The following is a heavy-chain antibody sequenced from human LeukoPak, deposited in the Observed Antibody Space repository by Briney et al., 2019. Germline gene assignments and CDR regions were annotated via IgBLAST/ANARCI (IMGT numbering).Heavy chain of an antibody. CDR3: ARAGGDLWFGELRGFDY. Sequence: GGSLRLSCAASGFTFSIYSMNWVRQAPGRGLEGVSSIDRNSYIYYADSVKGRFTISRDNSKNTLYLQMNSLRAEDTAVYYCARAGGDLWFGELRGFDYWGQGTLVTVSS. J-gene: IGHJ4*02. D-gene: IGHD3-10*01. CDR2: IDRNSYI. CDR1: GFTFSIYS. V-gene: IGHV3-21*01.